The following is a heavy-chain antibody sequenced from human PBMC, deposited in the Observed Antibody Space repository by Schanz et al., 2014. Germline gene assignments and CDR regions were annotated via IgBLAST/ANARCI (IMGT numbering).Heavy chain of an antibody. CDR1: GYTFTSYG. V-gene: IGHV1-18*01. CDR2: ISTYNGNT. Sequence: QIQLVQSGPEVKKPGATVKVSCKASGYTFTSYGISWVRQAPGQGLEWMGWISTYNGNTKYPQKLQGRVTMTTDTSTSTAYMELRSLRSDDTAVYYCARSAGRDFWSGYYTRFEYWGQGTLVTVSS. CDR3: ARSAGRDFWSGYYTRFEY. J-gene: IGHJ4*02. D-gene: IGHD3-3*01.